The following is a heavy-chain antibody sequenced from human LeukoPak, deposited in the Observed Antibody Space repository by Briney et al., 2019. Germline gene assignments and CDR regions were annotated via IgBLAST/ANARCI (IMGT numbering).Heavy chain of an antibody. Sequence: GGSLRLSCAASGFTFSSYWMSWVRQAPGKGLEWVANIIQDGSENYYVDSVKGRFTVSRDNPENSLYLQMNSLRAEDTAVYYCARPFLEWLLSPDYWGQGTLVTVSS. D-gene: IGHD3-3*01. CDR1: GFTFSSYW. J-gene: IGHJ4*02. CDR3: ARPFLEWLLSPDY. V-gene: IGHV3-7*05. CDR2: IIQDGSEN.